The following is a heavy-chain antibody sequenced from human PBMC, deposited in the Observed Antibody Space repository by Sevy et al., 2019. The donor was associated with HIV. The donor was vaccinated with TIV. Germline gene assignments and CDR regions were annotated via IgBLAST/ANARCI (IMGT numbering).Heavy chain of an antibody. CDR3: AREKGTVTILSAFDI. V-gene: IGHV4-59*12. CDR2: IYDSGHT. CDR1: GGSFSTYS. J-gene: IGHJ3*02. D-gene: IGHD4-17*01. Sequence: SETLSLTCTVSGGSFSTYSWNWIRQSPGKGLEWIGYIYDSGHTNYNPSLKSRVTISVDTSKNQFSLKLNSVTDADTAVYYCAREKGTVTILSAFDIWGQGTRVTVSS.